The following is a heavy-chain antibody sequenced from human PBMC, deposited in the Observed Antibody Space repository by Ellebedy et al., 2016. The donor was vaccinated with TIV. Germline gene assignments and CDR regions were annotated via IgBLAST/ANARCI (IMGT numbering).Heavy chain of an antibody. CDR2: INHSGST. V-gene: IGHV4-34*01. CDR3: ARGPRYYDILTGYYRTTYYFDY. Sequence: SETLSLTXAVYGGSFSGYYWSWIRQPPGKGLEWIGEINHSGSTNYNPSLKSRVTISVETSKNQFSLKLSSVTAADTAVYYWARGPRYYDILTGYYRTTYYFDYWGQGTLVTVSS. J-gene: IGHJ4*02. D-gene: IGHD3-9*01. CDR1: GGSFSGYY.